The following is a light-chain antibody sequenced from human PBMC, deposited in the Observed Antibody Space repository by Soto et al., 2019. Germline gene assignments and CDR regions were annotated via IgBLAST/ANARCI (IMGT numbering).Light chain of an antibody. V-gene: IGLV2-23*03. CDR1: SSDVGSYNL. CDR2: EGS. Sequence: QSALNQPASVSGSPGQSITISCTGTSSDVGSYNLVSWYQQHPGKAPKLMIYEGSKRPSGVTNRFSGSKSGNTASLTISGLQAEDEADYYCCSYAGSSTFLWVFGGGTKLTVL. CDR3: CSYAGSSTFLWV. J-gene: IGLJ3*02.